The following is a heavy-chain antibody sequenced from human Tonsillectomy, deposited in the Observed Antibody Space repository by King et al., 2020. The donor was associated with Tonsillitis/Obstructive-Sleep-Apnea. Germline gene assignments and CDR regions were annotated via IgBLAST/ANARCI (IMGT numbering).Heavy chain of an antibody. Sequence: VQLQQWGAGLLKPSETLSLTCAVYGGSFSGYYWSWIRQPPGKGLEWIGEINHSGSTNYNPSLKSRVAISVDTSKNQFSLKLSSVTAADTAVYYCARGLGYCPSGVGPYYYYGMDVWGQGTTVTVSS. V-gene: IGHV4-34*01. J-gene: IGHJ6*02. CDR2: INHSGST. D-gene: IGHD2-8*01. CDR3: ARGLGYCPSGVGPYYYYGMDV. CDR1: GGSFSGYY.